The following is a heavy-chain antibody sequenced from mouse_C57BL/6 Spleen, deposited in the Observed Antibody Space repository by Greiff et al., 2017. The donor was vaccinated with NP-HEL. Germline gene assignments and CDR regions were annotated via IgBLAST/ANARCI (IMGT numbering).Heavy chain of an antibody. CDR1: GFTFTDYY. CDR3: ARYFYYGTPYYFDD. D-gene: IGHD1-1*01. V-gene: IGHV7-3*01. Sequence: EVKLVESGGGLVQPGGSLSLSCAASGFTFTDYYMSWVRQPPGKALEWLGFIRNKPNGYTTEYSASGKGRFTISRDNSQSILYLQRNALRAEDSATYYCARYFYYGTPYYFDDWGQGTTLTVSS. CDR2: IRNKPNGYTT. J-gene: IGHJ2*01.